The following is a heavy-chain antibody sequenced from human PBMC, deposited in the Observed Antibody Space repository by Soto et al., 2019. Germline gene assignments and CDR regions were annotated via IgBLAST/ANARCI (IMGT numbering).Heavy chain of an antibody. Sequence: WGSLRLSCAASGFTFDDYAMHWVRQAPGRGLEWVSGISCTGYSTYYADSVKGRFTISRDSSNNTLYLQMNSLRGEDTAIYYCAKARQAQSHYYYGMDVWGQGTPVTVSS. V-gene: IGHV3-23*01. CDR2: ISCTGYST. J-gene: IGHJ6*02. D-gene: IGHD6-19*01. CDR1: GFTFDDYA. CDR3: AKARQAQSHYYYGMDV.